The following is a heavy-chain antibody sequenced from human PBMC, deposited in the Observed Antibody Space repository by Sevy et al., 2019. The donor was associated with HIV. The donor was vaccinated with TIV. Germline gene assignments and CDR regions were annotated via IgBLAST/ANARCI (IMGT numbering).Heavy chain of an antibody. D-gene: IGHD3-22*01. Sequence: ASVKVSCKVSGYTLTKLSMHWVRQALGKGLEWMGSFDPEDGETIHAQRFQGRLSMTEDTSTETAYMELSSLSSEDTAVYYCATTKDYYDNSGDPFDYWGQGSLVTVSS. CDR2: FDPEDGET. CDR1: GYTLTKLS. V-gene: IGHV1-24*01. CDR3: ATTKDYYDNSGDPFDY. J-gene: IGHJ4*02.